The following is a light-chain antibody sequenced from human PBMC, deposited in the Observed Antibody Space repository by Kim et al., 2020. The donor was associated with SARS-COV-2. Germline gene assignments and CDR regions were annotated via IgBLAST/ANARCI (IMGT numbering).Light chain of an antibody. V-gene: IGLV3-1*01. Sequence: LSPVQTASITCSGDKLGDKYVWWYQQKPGQSPVVVIYQDTKRPSGIPERFSGSNAGNTATLTVSGTQAMDEADYYCQAWDSSTYVFGTGTKVTVL. CDR3: QAWDSSTYV. CDR2: QDT. J-gene: IGLJ1*01. CDR1: KLGDKY.